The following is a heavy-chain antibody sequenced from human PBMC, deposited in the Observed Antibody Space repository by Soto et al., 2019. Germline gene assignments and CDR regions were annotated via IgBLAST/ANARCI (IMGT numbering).Heavy chain of an antibody. CDR2: ISWNSGSI. Sequence: PGGSLRLSCAASGFTFDDYAMHWVRQAPGKGLEWVSGISWNSGSIGYADSVKGRFTISRDNAKNSLYLQMNSLRAEDTALYFCARVPPARVEATSHDSWGQGTLVTVSS. J-gene: IGHJ4*02. D-gene: IGHD1-26*01. CDR3: ARVPPARVEATSHDS. CDR1: GFTFDDYA. V-gene: IGHV3-9*01.